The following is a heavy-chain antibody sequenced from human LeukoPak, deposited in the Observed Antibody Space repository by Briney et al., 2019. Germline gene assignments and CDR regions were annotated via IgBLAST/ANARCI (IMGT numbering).Heavy chain of an antibody. D-gene: IGHD2-15*01. CDR2: ISYDGSNK. CDR3: AKNLYCGGGSCYPSALGMDV. J-gene: IGHJ6*02. Sequence: GGSLRLSCAASGFTFSSYAMHWVRQAPGKGLEWVAVISYDGSNKYYADSVKGRFTISRDNSKNTLYLQMNSLRAEDTAVYYCAKNLYCGGGSCYPSALGMDVWGQGTTDTVSS. CDR1: GFTFSSYA. V-gene: IGHV3-30-3*01.